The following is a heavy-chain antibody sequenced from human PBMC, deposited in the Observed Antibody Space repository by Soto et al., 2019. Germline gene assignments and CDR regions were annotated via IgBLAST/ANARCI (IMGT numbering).Heavy chain of an antibody. Sequence: EVQLVESGGGLVQPGRSLRLSCAASGFTFDDYAMHWVLQAPGKGLEWVSGISWNSGSIGYADSVKGRFTISRDNAKNSLYLQMNSLRAEDTALYYCAKDHSSGWYRGGFIDYWGQGTLVTVSS. CDR2: ISWNSGSI. V-gene: IGHV3-9*01. J-gene: IGHJ4*02. CDR3: AKDHSSGWYRGGFIDY. CDR1: GFTFDDYA. D-gene: IGHD6-19*01.